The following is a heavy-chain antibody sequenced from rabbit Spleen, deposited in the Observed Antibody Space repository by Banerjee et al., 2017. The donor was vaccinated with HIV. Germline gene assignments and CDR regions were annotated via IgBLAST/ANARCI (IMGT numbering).Heavy chain of an antibody. CDR2: IVGGSSDFT. J-gene: IGHJ4*01. CDR1: EFDFSSYG. CDR3: ARDLVAVIGWNFNL. Sequence: QEQLVESGGGLVQPGGSLKLPCKASEFDFSSYGMSWVRQAPGKGLEWISCIVGGSSDFTYSATWAKGRFTISKTSSTTVTLQMTSLTAADTATYFCARDLVAVIGWNFNLWGPGTLVTVS. D-gene: IGHD1-1*01. V-gene: IGHV1S45*01.